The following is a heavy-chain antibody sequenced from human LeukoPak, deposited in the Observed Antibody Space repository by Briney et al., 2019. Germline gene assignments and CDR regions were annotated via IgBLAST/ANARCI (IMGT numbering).Heavy chain of an antibody. CDR3: ARSPIVVVPAALKARANNWFDP. CDR2: IYTSGST. J-gene: IGHJ5*02. CDR1: GGSISHYY. D-gene: IGHD2-2*01. Sequence: PSETLSLTCTVSGGSISHYYWSWIRQPAGKGLEWIGRIYTSGSTNYNPSLKSRVTISVDTSKNQFSLKLSSVTAADTAVYYCARSPIVVVPAALKARANNWFDPWGQGTLVTVSS. V-gene: IGHV4-4*07.